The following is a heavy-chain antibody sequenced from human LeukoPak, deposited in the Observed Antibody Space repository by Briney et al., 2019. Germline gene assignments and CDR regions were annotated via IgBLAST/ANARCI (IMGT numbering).Heavy chain of an antibody. CDR3: AKEGGRIAAQGPVDY. V-gene: IGHV3-23*01. D-gene: IGHD6-13*01. CDR2: ISGSGGST. Sequence: GGSLRLSCAASGFTFSSYEMNWVRQAPGKGLEWVSAISGSGGSTYYADSVKGRFTISRDNSKNTLYLQMNSLRAEDTAVYYCAKEGGRIAAQGPVDYWGQGTLVTVSS. J-gene: IGHJ4*02. CDR1: GFTFSSYE.